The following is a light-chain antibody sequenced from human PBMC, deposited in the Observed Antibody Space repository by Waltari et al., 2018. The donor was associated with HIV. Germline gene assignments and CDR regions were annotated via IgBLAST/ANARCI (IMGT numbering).Light chain of an antibody. Sequence: QSALTQPRSVSGSPDPSVTISFSGASSGVPSNTPSSWYQPPPGKAPKLIIDDVTKGPSGVPDRCSGSKSGNTASLTISGLQAEDEADYYCFSYGGSLHVFGTGTEVTVL. V-gene: IGLV2-11*01. CDR1: SSGVPSNTP. CDR3: FSYGGSLHV. CDR2: DVT. J-gene: IGLJ1*01.